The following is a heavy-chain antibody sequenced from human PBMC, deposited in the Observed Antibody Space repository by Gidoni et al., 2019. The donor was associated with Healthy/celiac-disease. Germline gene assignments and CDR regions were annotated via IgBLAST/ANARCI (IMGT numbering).Heavy chain of an antibody. CDR1: GFTFSSDL. CDR3: ARDGGVPYYYDSSGWWYFDL. J-gene: IGHJ2*01. CDR2: IKSDGIST. V-gene: IGHV3-74*01. Sequence: EVQLLESGGGLVQPGGSLRLSCAASGFTFSSDLMPWVRQAQGKGLLWVSRIKSDGISTSYADSVKGRFTISRDNAKNTLYLQMNSMRAEDTAVYYCARDGGVPYYYDSSGWWYFDLWGRGTLVTVSS. D-gene: IGHD3-22*01.